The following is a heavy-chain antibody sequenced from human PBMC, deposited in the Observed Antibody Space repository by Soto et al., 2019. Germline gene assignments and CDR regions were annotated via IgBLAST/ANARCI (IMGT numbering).Heavy chain of an antibody. CDR2: IYYSGST. Sequence: SETLSLTCTVSGGSISSSNYYWGWIRQPPGKGLEWIGSIYYSGSTYYNPSLKSRVTISVDTSKNHFSLKLSSVTAADTAVYYCARETVGSVTTYPEYWGQGTLVTVSS. J-gene: IGHJ4*02. CDR3: ARETVGSVTTYPEY. D-gene: IGHD4-17*01. V-gene: IGHV4-39*02. CDR1: GGSISSSNYY.